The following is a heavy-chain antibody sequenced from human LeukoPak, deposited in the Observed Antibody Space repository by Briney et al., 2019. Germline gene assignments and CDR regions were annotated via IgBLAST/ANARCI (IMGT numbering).Heavy chain of an antibody. J-gene: IGHJ4*02. CDR2: ISYDGSNK. D-gene: IGHD2-15*01. V-gene: IGHV3-30*03. Sequence: GGYLRLSCAASGFTFSSYGMLWVRQAPGKGLEWVAVISYDGSNKYYADSVKGRFTISRDNSKNTLYLQMNSLRAEDTAVYYCAGWRGYCSGGSGYSVYWGQGTLVTVSS. CDR1: GFTFSSYG. CDR3: AGWRGYCSGGSGYSVY.